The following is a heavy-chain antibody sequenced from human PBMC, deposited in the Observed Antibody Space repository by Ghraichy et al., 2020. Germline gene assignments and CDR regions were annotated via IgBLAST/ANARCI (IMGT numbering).Heavy chain of an antibody. CDR1: GFTFSSYW. CDR3: ARYPGEYYFDY. Sequence: GGSLRLSCAASGFTFSSYWMSWVRQAPGKGLEWVVNIKQDGSEKYYVDSVKGRFTISRDNAKNSLYLQMNSLRAEDTAVYYCARYPGEYYFDYWGQGTLVTVSS. V-gene: IGHV3-7*01. J-gene: IGHJ4*02. CDR2: IKQDGSEK.